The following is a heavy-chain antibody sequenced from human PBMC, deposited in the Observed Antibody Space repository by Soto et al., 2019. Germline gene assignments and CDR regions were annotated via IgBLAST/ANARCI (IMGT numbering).Heavy chain of an antibody. CDR1: GFTFGSYA. V-gene: IGHV3-23*01. CDR3: AKFRGPSSSYYSMDV. D-gene: IGHD3-16*01. CDR2: ISGSGRTT. Sequence: PGGSLRLSCAASGFTFGSYAMNWLRQAPGRGLECVSFISGSGRTTYYAGSVKGRFTVSRDNSKNTLYLQMNSLRAEDTALYYCAKFRGPSSSYYSMDVWGKGTTVTVSS. J-gene: IGHJ6*03.